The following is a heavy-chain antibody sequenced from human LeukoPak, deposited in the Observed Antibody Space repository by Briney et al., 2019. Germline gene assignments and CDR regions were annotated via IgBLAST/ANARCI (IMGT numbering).Heavy chain of an antibody. J-gene: IGHJ6*03. D-gene: IGHD3-10*01. V-gene: IGHV3-11*04. Sequence: GGSLRLSCAASGFTFSDYYMSWIRQAPGKGLEWVSYISSSGSTIYYADSVKGRFTISRDNAKNSLYLQMNSLRAEDTAVYYCARDRKYGSGSYYNSVYYYYYYMDVWGKGTTVTVSS. CDR3: ARDRKYGSGSYYNSVYYYYYYMDV. CDR2: ISSSGSTI. CDR1: GFTFSDYY.